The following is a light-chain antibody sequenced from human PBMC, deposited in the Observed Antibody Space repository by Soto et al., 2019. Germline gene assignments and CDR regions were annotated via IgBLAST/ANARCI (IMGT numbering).Light chain of an antibody. CDR1: QSVSSSY. CDR3: QQYGSSPPYT. CDR2: GAS. J-gene: IGKJ2*01. Sequence: EIVLTQSPGTLSLSPGERANLSCRASQSVSSSYLAWYQQKPGQAPRLLIYGASSRATGIPVRFSGSGSGTEFTLTISRLEPEDFAVYYCQQYGSSPPYTFGQGTKLEIK. V-gene: IGKV3-20*01.